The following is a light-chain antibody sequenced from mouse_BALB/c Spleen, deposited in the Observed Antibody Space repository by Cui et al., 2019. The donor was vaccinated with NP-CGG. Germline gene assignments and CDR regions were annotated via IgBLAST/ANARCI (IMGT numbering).Light chain of an antibody. V-gene: IGLV1*01. Sequence: QAVVTQESALTTSPGETVTLTCRSSTGAVTTSNYANWVQEKPDDLFTGRIGGTKNRAPGVPARSSGYLIGDKAALTITGAQTEDEAIYFCALWYSNHWVFGGGTKLTVL. CDR2: GTK. CDR1: TGAVTTSNY. CDR3: ALWYSNHWV. J-gene: IGLJ1*01.